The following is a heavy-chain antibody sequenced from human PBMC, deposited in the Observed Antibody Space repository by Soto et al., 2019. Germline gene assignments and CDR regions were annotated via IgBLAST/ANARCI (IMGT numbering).Heavy chain of an antibody. D-gene: IGHD6-13*01. Sequence: GGSLRLSCAASGFTFSSYGMHWVRQAPGKGLEWVAVISYDGSNKYYADSVKGRFTISRDNSKNTLYLQMNSLRAEDTAVYYCAKDRNSSSWWGLPLTTWGQGTLVTVSS. CDR1: GFTFSSYG. CDR3: AKDRNSSSWWGLPLTT. J-gene: IGHJ4*02. V-gene: IGHV3-30*18. CDR2: ISYDGSNK.